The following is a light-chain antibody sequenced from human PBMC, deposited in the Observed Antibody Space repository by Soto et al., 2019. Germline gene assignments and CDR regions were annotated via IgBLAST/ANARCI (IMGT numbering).Light chain of an antibody. J-gene: IGKJ4*01. CDR1: QDISNY. Sequence: DIQMTQSPSSLSASVGDRVTITCQASQDISNYLNWYQQKPGKAPKLLIYDASNLETGVPSRFSGSGSGTDFTFTISSLQPEDIATYYCQQYDSVPLTFGGGIKVDI. CDR2: DAS. CDR3: QQYDSVPLT. V-gene: IGKV1-33*01.